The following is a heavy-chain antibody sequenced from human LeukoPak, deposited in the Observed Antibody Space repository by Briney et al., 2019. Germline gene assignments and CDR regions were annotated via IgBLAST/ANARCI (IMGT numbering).Heavy chain of an antibody. Sequence: GGSLRLSCAASGFTFSSYAMHWVRQASGKGLEWVAVISYDGSNKYYADSVKGRFTISRDNSKNTLYLQMNSLRAEDTAVYYCARDHQTSYDYWGQGTLVTVSS. D-gene: IGHD2-2*01. CDR3: ARDHQTSYDY. CDR1: GFTFSSYA. CDR2: ISYDGSNK. V-gene: IGHV3-30*01. J-gene: IGHJ4*02.